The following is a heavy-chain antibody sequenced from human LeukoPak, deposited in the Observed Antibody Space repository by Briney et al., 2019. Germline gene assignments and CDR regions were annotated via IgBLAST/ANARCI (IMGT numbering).Heavy chain of an antibody. J-gene: IGHJ6*03. CDR2: INSDGSRT. V-gene: IGHV3-74*01. Sequence: GGSLRLSCAASGFTFSSYWMHWVRQAPGKGLVWVSRINSDGSRTNYADSVKGRFTISRDNAKNSLYLQMNSLRAEDTAVYYCARVSSSWYYYYYYYMDVWGKGTTVTVSS. D-gene: IGHD6-13*01. CDR1: GFTFSSYW. CDR3: ARVSSSWYYYYYYYMDV.